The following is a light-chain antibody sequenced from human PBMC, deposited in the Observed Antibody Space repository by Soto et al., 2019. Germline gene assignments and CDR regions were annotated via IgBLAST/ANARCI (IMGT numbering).Light chain of an antibody. Sequence: DIVMTQSPDSLAVSLGERATINCKSSQTVLYSPNNKNYLAWYQHKPGQPPKLLIHWASTRESGVPDRFNGSGSGTDFTLTISSLQAEDVAVYYCQQYYGTPWRFGQGTKLGIK. CDR1: QTVLYSPNNKNY. V-gene: IGKV4-1*01. CDR2: WAS. J-gene: IGKJ1*01. CDR3: QQYYGTPWR.